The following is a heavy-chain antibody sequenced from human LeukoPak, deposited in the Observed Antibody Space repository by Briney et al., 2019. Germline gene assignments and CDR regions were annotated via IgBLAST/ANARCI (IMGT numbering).Heavy chain of an antibody. CDR3: ARGSVPLATANFDY. CDR1: GRSFSGYY. CDR2: INHSGST. J-gene: IGHJ4*02. V-gene: IGHV4-34*01. D-gene: IGHD5-12*01. Sequence: PSETLSLTCAVYGRSFSGYYWSWIRQPPGKGLEWIGEINHSGSTNYNPSLKSRVTISVDTSKNQFSLKLSSVTAADTAVYYCARGSVPLATANFDYWGQGTLVTVSS.